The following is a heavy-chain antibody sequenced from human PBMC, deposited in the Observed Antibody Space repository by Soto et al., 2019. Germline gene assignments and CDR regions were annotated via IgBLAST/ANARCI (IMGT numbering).Heavy chain of an antibody. CDR2: IIPLYGTV. Sequence: QAHLAQSGAEVKKPGSSVTVSCKASGGTFNSYGISWVRQAPGQGLXXXGVIIPLYGTVNYAQKFQGRVSITADKSTSTAYMDLNSLRSDDTAVYYCARVRVIRGVIPSHFGLWGQGTQVTVSS. D-gene: IGHD3-10*01. V-gene: IGHV1-69*06. CDR3: ARVRVIRGVIPSHFGL. J-gene: IGHJ4*02. CDR1: GGTFNSYG.